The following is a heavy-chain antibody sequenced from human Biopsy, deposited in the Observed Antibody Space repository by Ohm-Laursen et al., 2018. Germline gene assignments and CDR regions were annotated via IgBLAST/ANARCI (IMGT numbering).Heavy chain of an antibody. CDR3: ARELGNGMDV. CDR1: GFTFSDYY. Sequence: SLRLSCTASGFTFSDYYMNWIRQAPGKGPEWVSFITNTGRTVYADSVKGRFTISRDNAGNSLHLQMKSLRAEDTAVYYCARELGNGMDVWGQGTPVTVSS. CDR2: ITNTGRTV. V-gene: IGHV3-11*01. J-gene: IGHJ6*02.